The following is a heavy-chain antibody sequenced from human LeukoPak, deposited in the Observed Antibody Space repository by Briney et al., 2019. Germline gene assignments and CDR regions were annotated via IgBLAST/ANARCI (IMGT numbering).Heavy chain of an antibody. D-gene: IGHD5-12*01. CDR3: ARESGYSGYDVYYYGMDV. Sequence: GGSLRLSCAASGFTFSSYGMHWVRQAPGKGLEWVAVIWYDGSNKYHADSVKGRFTISRDNSKNTLYLQMNSLRAEDTAVYYCARESGYSGYDVYYYGMDVWGQGTTVTVSS. CDR2: IWYDGSNK. CDR1: GFTFSSYG. V-gene: IGHV3-33*01. J-gene: IGHJ6*02.